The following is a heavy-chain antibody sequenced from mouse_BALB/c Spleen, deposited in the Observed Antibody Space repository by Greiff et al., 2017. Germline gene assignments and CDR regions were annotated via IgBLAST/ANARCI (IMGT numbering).Heavy chain of an antibody. CDR2: ISDGGSYT. CDR3: ARDQGNYRTPYAMDY. Sequence: EVMLVESGGGLVKPGGSLKLSCAASGFTFSDYYMYWVRQTPEKRLEWVATISDGGSYTYYPDSVKGRFTISRDNAKNNLYLQMSSLKSEDTAMYYCARDQGNYRTPYAMDYWGQGTSVTVSS. CDR1: GFTFSDYY. D-gene: IGHD2-14*01. J-gene: IGHJ4*01. V-gene: IGHV5-4*02.